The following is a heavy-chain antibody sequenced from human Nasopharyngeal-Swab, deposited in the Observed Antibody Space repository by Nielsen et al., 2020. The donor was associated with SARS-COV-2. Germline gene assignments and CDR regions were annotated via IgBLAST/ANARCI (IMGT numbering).Heavy chain of an antibody. CDR3: AKDSRSSYYDAYYYSMDV. J-gene: IGHJ6*03. Sequence: SLQISCAVSGFTFDDYAMHWVRQAPGKGLEWVSSISRNAASIGYAASVKGRFTISRDNAKNSLYLQMSTLRAEDTALYYCAKDSRSSYYDAYYYSMDVWGKGTTVTVSS. V-gene: IGHV3-9*01. CDR1: GFTFDDYA. CDR2: ISRNAASI. D-gene: IGHD4-11*01.